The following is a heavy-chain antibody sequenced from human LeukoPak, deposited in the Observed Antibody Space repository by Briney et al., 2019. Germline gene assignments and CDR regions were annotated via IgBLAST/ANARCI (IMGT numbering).Heavy chain of an antibody. CDR3: ARAITFGGVIVF. Sequence: SETLSLTCTVSGGSVSSGSYYWSWIRQPPGKGLEWIGYIYYSGSTNYNPSLKSRVTISVDTSKNQFSLKLSSVTAADTAVYYCARAITFGGVIVFGGQGTLVTVSS. CDR1: GGSVSSGSYY. CDR2: IYYSGST. J-gene: IGHJ4*02. D-gene: IGHD3-16*02. V-gene: IGHV4-61*01.